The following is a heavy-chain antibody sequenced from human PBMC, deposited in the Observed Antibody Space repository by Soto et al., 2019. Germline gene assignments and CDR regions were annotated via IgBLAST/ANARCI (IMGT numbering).Heavy chain of an antibody. CDR2: IKSKTDGGTT. Sequence: GGSLRLSCAASGFTFSNAWMSWVRQAPGKGLEWVGRIKSKTDGGTTDYAAPVKGRFTISRDDSKNTLYLQMNSLKTEDTAVYYCTTDAGHTVVEYMDVWGKGTTVTVSS. CDR3: TTDAGHTVVEYMDV. J-gene: IGHJ6*03. D-gene: IGHD4-17*01. CDR1: GFTFSNAW. V-gene: IGHV3-15*01.